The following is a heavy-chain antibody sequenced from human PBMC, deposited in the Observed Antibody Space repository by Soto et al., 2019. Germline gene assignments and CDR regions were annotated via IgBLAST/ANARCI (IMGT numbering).Heavy chain of an antibody. CDR2: ISNGGSFI. Sequence: GGSLRLSCAASGFTFSDYYMSWIRQAPGKGLEYISYISNGGSFIYYADSMKGRFTISRDNSKNTMYLQMNSLRAEDTAVYYCARDISRYSSSSSDYWGQGTLVTVSS. J-gene: IGHJ4*02. CDR3: ARDISRYSSSSSDY. D-gene: IGHD6-6*01. CDR1: GFTFSDYY. V-gene: IGHV3-11*01.